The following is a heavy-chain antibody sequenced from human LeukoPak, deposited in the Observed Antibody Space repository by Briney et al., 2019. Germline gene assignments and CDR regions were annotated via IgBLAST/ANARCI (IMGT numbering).Heavy chain of an antibody. CDR2: ISAYNGNT. Sequence: ASVKVSCQASGYTFTRYGISWVRQAPGQGLEGVGWISAYNGNTNYAQKLQGRVTMTTDTSTSTAYTELRSLRSDDTAVYYCARAGIAVADLYYYYYGMDVWGQGTTVTVSS. J-gene: IGHJ6*02. V-gene: IGHV1-18*01. CDR1: GYTFTRYG. D-gene: IGHD6-19*01. CDR3: ARAGIAVADLYYYYYGMDV.